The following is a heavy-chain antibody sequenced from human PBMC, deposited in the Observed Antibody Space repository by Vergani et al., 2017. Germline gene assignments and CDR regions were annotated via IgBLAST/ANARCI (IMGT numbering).Heavy chain of an antibody. D-gene: IGHD4-17*01. Sequence: QVQLVQSGAEVKKPGSSVKVSCKASGGTFSSYAISWVRQAPGQGLVWMGRIIPILGIANYAQKFQGRVTITADKSTSTAYMELSSLRSEDTAVYYCARMGSAPTVTTGGFIDYWGQGTLVTVSS. CDR2: IIPILGIA. V-gene: IGHV1-69*04. CDR3: ARMGSAPTVTTGGFIDY. CDR1: GGTFSSYA. J-gene: IGHJ4*02.